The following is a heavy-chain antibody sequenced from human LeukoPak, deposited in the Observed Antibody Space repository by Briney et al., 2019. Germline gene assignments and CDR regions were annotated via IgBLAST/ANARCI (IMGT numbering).Heavy chain of an antibody. CDR1: GFTFSSYA. CDR2: ISGSGGST. Sequence: GGSLRLSCAASGFTFSSYAMSWVRQAPGKGLEWVSAISGSGGSTYYADSVKGRFTISRDNSKNTLYLQMNSLRAEDTAVYYCATASTVIRKSQYYFDYWGQGTLVTVSS. CDR3: ATASTVIRKSQYYFDY. D-gene: IGHD4-11*01. V-gene: IGHV3-23*01. J-gene: IGHJ4*02.